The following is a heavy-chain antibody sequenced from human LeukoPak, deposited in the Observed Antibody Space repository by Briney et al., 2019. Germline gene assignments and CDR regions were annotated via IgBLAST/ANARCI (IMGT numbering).Heavy chain of an antibody. J-gene: IGHJ3*02. D-gene: IGHD2-21*02. V-gene: IGHV1-69*13. CDR1: GGTFSSYA. CDR2: IIPIFGTA. Sequence: SVKVSCKASGGTFSSYAISWVRQAPGQGLEWMGGIIPIFGTANYAQKFQGRVTITADESTSTAYMELSSLRSEDTAVYYCARYGGDQKNDAFDIWGQGTMVTVSS. CDR3: ARYGGDQKNDAFDI.